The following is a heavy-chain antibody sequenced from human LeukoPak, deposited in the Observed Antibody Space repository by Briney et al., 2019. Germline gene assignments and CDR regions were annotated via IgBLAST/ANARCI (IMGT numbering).Heavy chain of an antibody. CDR2: IGVFNGNR. V-gene: IGHV1-18*01. D-gene: IGHD1-26*01. J-gene: IGHJ4*02. Sequence: ASVKVSCKTSGYTFSRYGFSWVRQAPGQGLEWIGWIGVFNGNRNYAKSVQGRITLTTDTSTNTTYMELRSLTSDDTAVYFCGRDWDWHVQFWGQGTLITVSS. CDR3: GRDWDWHVQF. CDR1: GYTFSRYG.